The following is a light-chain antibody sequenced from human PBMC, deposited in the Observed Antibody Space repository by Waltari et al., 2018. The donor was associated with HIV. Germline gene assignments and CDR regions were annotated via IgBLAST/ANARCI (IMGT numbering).Light chain of an antibody. J-gene: IGLJ2*01. V-gene: IGLV2-14*03. CDR3: SSYTTTNTII. CDR2: DVF. CDR1: SSDIGAYKF. Sequence: QSALTQPASVSGSPGQSITISCTGTSSDIGAYKFVSWSTQHPDKAPQRLIYDVFYRPSGVSHRCSGSKSGNTASLTISGLQAEDEAVYSCSSYTTTNTIIFGGGTKLTVL.